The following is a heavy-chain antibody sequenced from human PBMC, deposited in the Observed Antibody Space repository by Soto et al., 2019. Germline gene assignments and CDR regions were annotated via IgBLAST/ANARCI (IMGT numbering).Heavy chain of an antibody. D-gene: IGHD6-6*01. CDR1: GITFSDYG. V-gene: IGHV3-30*18. CDR3: AKEMYPRTVLDSSSPWGDY. Sequence: QVQLVESGGGVAQPGRSLRLSCAVSGITFSDYGMHWVRQAPGKGLEWVAVVSYDGSYKYYADSVKGRFTVSRDLSGNTLFLQMNSLRLEDTAVYFCAKEMYPRTVLDSSSPWGDYWGQGTLVAVSS. J-gene: IGHJ4*02. CDR2: VSYDGSYK.